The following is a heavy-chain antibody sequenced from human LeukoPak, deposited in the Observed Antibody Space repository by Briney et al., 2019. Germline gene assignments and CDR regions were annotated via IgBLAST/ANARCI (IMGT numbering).Heavy chain of an antibody. CDR1: GGTFSSYA. J-gene: IGHJ4*02. CDR2: IIPIFGTA. D-gene: IGHD3-16*01. Sequence: SVKVSCKASGGTFSSYAISWVRQAPGQGLEWMGRIIPIFGTANYAQKFQGRVTITTDESTGTAYMELSSLRSEDTAVYYCAREGLADFDYWGQGTLVTVSS. V-gene: IGHV1-69*05. CDR3: AREGLADFDY.